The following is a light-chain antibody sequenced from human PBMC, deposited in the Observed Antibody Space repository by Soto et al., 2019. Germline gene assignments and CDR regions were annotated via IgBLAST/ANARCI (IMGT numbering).Light chain of an antibody. Sequence: EVVLTQSPGTLSLPPGERATLSCRASQSVSRSYLAWYQQKPGQAPRLLISGASSRATGIPDRFSGSGSGTDFTLIISGLQPDDSATYYCQQYKTWWTFGQGTKVEIK. CDR1: QSVSRSY. J-gene: IGKJ1*01. CDR3: QQYKTWWT. V-gene: IGKV3-20*01. CDR2: GAS.